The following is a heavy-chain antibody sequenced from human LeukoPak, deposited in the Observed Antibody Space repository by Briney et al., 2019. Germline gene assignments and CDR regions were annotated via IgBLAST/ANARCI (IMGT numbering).Heavy chain of an antibody. V-gene: IGHV1-46*01. Sequence: GASVKVSCKASGYTFTSYYMHWVRQAPGQGLEWMGIINPSGGSTSYAQKFQGRVTMTRNTSISTAYMELSSLRSEDTAVYYCARGRSSSWYLTNYYYYYMDVWGKGTTVTISS. CDR3: ARGRSSSWYLTNYYYYYMDV. J-gene: IGHJ6*03. D-gene: IGHD6-13*01. CDR2: INPSGGST. CDR1: GYTFTSYY.